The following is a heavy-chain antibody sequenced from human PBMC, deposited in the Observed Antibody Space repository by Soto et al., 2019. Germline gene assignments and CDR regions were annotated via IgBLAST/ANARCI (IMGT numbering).Heavy chain of an antibody. D-gene: IGHD3-10*01. CDR1: GYTFASYY. V-gene: IGHV1-46*01. Sequence: GASVKVSCKASGYTFASYYMRWVRRATGQGLEWMGIINPSGGSTSYAQKFQGRVTMTRDTSTSTVYMELSSLRSEDTAVYYCARGPNYGSGSYPHSDYWGQGTLVTVSS. CDR2: INPSGGST. CDR3: ARGPNYGSGSYPHSDY. J-gene: IGHJ4*02.